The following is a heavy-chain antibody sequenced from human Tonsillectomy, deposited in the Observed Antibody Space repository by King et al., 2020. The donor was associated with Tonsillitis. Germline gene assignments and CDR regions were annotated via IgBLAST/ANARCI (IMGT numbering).Heavy chain of an antibody. CDR3: VRDGTYYYGSGSQRNFDY. CDR1: GFTFSNFG. V-gene: IGHV3-30*03. J-gene: IGHJ4*02. Sequence: VQLVESGGGVVQPGGSLRLSCAVSGFTFSNFGIHWVRQAPGKGLEWAAVISYDGSYKYYADPVKGRFTISRDNSNNTLHLQMNSLRVEDTAVYYCVRDGTYYYGSGSQRNFDYWGQGALVTVSS. D-gene: IGHD3-10*01. CDR2: ISYDGSYK.